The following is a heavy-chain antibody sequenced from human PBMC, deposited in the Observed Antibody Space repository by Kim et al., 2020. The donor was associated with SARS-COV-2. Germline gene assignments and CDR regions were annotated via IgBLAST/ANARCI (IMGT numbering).Heavy chain of an antibody. J-gene: IGHJ4*02. D-gene: IGHD1-26*01. Sequence: STNYAASVKGRFTISRDNSKTTLYLQMNSLRAEATAVYYCARLEVGALDYWGQGTLVTVSS. CDR2: ST. CDR3: ARLEVGALDY. V-gene: IGHV3-53*01.